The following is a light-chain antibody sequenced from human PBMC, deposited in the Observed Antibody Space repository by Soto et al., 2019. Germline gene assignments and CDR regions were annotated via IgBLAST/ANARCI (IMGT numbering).Light chain of an antibody. CDR3: SSYAGSYILGV. CDR1: SSDVGGYDF. V-gene: IGLV2-11*01. CDR2: DVT. Sequence: QSALAQPRSVSGSPGQSVTLSCTGTSSDVGGYDFVSWYQQYPGKAPKLIIFDVTERTSGVPDRFSGSKSGNSASLTISGLQAEDEAGYYCSSYAGSYILGVFGGGTQLTVL. J-gene: IGLJ7*01.